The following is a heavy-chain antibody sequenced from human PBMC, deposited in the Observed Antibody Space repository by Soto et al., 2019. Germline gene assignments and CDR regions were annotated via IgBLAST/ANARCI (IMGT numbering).Heavy chain of an antibody. D-gene: IGHD5-18*01. J-gene: IGHJ4*02. CDR3: AKVNTAMALDY. Sequence: VQLVESGGDLVQPGGSLRLSCAASGFTFSNYAMHWVRQAPGKGLEWVALILYDGRNKYYADSVKGRFTLSRDNSKNTLYLQMNSLRAEDTAVYYCAKVNTAMALDYWGQGTLIAVSS. CDR1: GFTFSNYA. V-gene: IGHV3-30*18. CDR2: ILYDGRNK.